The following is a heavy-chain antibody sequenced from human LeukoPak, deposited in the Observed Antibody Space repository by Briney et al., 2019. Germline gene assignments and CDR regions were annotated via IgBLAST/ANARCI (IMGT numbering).Heavy chain of an antibody. CDR1: GGTFSSYA. Sequence: SVKVSCKASGGTFSSYAISWVRQALGQGLEWMGGIIPIFGTANYAQKFQGRVTITADESTSTAYMELSSLRSEDTAVYYCARSSQEWLQSVIWFDPWGQGTLVTVSS. J-gene: IGHJ5*02. V-gene: IGHV1-69*13. D-gene: IGHD3-3*01. CDR3: ARSSQEWLQSVIWFDP. CDR2: IIPIFGTA.